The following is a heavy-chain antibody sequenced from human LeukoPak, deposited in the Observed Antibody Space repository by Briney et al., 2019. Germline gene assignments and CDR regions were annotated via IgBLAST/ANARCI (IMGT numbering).Heavy chain of an antibody. CDR3: ATGRGGRITMVRGSSPRSHSFDP. J-gene: IGHJ5*02. Sequence: SETLSLTCAVYGGSFSGYYWSWIRQPPGKGLEWIGEINHSGSTNYNPSLKSRVTISVDTSKDQFSLKLSSVTAADTAVYYCATGRGGRITMVRGSSPRSHSFDPWGQGTLVTVSS. CDR1: GGSFSGYY. D-gene: IGHD3-10*01. V-gene: IGHV4-34*01. CDR2: INHSGST.